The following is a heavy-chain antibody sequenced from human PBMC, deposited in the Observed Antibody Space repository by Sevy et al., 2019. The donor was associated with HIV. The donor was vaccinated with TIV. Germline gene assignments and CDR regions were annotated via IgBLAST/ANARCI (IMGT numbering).Heavy chain of an antibody. CDR2: MNPNSGNT. CDR3: ARGFPVATGAFDI. Sequence: ASVKVSSKASGYTFTSYDINWVRQATGQGLEWMGWMNPNSGNTGYAQKCQGRVTMTRNTSISTAYMELSSLRSEDTAVYYCARGFPVATGAFDIWGQGTMVTVSS. CDR1: GYTFTSYD. V-gene: IGHV1-8*01. J-gene: IGHJ3*02.